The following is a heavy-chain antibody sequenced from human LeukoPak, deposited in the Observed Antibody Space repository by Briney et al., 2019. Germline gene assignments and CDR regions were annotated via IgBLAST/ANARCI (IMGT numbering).Heavy chain of an antibody. CDR3: ARAVAEAFDY. CDR1: GYTFTSYD. CDR2: MNPNSGNT. J-gene: IGHJ4*02. V-gene: IGHV1-8*03. D-gene: IGHD6-19*01. Sequence: GASVTVSCTASGYTFTSYDINWVRQATGQGLEWMGWMNPNSGNTGYAQKFQGRVTITRNTSVSTAYMELSSLRSEDTAVYYCARAVAEAFDYWGQGTLVTVSS.